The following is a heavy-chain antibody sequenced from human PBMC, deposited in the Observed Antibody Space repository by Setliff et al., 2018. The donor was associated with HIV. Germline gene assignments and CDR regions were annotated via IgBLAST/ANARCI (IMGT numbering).Heavy chain of an antibody. CDR3: ASGSGYCNKGDCYIGVHRTPDKYYFDS. V-gene: IGHV1-69*05. CDR2: INPLFGTT. D-gene: IGHD2-8*01. Sequence: GASVKVSCKASGDTFSNYAITWVRQAPGQGLEWMGGINPLFGTTNYAHNFQGRLTITTDQIMSTAYMELTSLRSEDTAVYYCASGSGYCNKGDCYIGVHRTPDKYYFDSWGQGTLVTSPQ. J-gene: IGHJ4*02. CDR1: GDTFSNYA.